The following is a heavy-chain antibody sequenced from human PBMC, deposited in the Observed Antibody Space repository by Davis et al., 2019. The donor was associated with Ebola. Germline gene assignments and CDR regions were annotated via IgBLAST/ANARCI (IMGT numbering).Heavy chain of an antibody. V-gene: IGHV6-1*01. CDR1: GDSVSNNRAA. CDR2: TYYASAYYY. Sequence: PSETLSLTCAVSGDSVSNNRAAWNWIRQSPSRGLEWLGRTYYASAYYYDYGTSLTSRITIIPETSKNEVSLHRKSVIPEDTAVYFCAREEENVFGYWGQGTLVTVSS. CDR3: AREEENVFGY. J-gene: IGHJ4*02.